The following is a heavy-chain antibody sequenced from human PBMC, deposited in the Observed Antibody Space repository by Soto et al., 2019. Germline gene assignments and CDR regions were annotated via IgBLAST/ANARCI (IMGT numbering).Heavy chain of an antibody. CDR2: ISGSGGST. CDR1: GFTFSSYA. J-gene: IGHJ4*02. V-gene: IGHV3-23*01. CDR3: AKDRTVLRFLEWLSPSYFDY. D-gene: IGHD3-3*01. Sequence: GGSLRLSCAASGFTFSSYAMSWVRQAPGKGLEWVSAISGSGGSTYYADSVKGRLTISRDNSKNTLYLQMNSLRAEDTAVYYCAKDRTVLRFLEWLSPSYFDYWGQGTLVTVSS.